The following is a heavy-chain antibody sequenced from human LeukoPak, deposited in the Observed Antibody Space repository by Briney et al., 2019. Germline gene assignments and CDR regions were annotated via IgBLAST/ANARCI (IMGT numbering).Heavy chain of an antibody. J-gene: IGHJ3*02. CDR3: ARDLMAVAGTADAFDI. V-gene: IGHV3-21*01. D-gene: IGHD6-19*01. CDR1: GFTFSSYS. CDR2: ISSSSSYI. Sequence: SGGSLRLSCAASGFTFSSYSMNWVRQAPGKGLEWVSSISSSSSYIYYADSVKGRFTISRDNAKNSLYLQMNSLRAEDTAVYYCARDLMAVAGTADAFDIWGQGTMVTVSS.